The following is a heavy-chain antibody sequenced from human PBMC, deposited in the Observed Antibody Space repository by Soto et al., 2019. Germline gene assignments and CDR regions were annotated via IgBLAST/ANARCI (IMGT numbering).Heavy chain of an antibody. Sequence: PSETLSLTCAVSGYSISSNYYWGWIRQPPGKGLEWIGNIYHSGSTFYNPSLKSRVTISVDTSKNQFSLKLSSVTAADTAVYYCAGAQNPYYYDSSGYFDYWGQGTLVTVSS. CDR1: GYSISSNYY. CDR3: AGAQNPYYYDSSGYFDY. J-gene: IGHJ4*02. D-gene: IGHD3-22*01. CDR2: IYHSGST. V-gene: IGHV4-38-2*01.